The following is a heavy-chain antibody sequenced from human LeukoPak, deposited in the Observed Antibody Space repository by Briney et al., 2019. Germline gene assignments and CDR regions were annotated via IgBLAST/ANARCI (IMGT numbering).Heavy chain of an antibody. CDR1: GASISSYY. J-gene: IGHJ3*02. D-gene: IGHD4-17*01. V-gene: IGHV4-59*01. Sequence: PSETLSLTCTVSGASISSYYWSRIRQPPGKGLEWIGYIVYSGSISGSTNYNPSLKSRVIMSADTSKNQFSLRLSSVTAADTAVYYCARDRSTVSGDAFDIWGQGTMVTVSS. CDR3: ARDRSTVSGDAFDI. CDR2: IVYSGSISGST.